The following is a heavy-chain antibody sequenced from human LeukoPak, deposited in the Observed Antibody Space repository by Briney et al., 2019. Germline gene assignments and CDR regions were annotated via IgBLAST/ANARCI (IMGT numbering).Heavy chain of an antibody. CDR3: ARIGYSSSSFDY. CDR2: IKEGGSVK. J-gene: IGHJ4*02. V-gene: IGHV3-7*01. Sequence: GGSLRLSCAASGFTFSHYWMSRVRQAPGKGLEWLANIKEGGSVKYYVDSVKGRFTISRDNAKNSPYLQMNSLRAEDTAVYYCARIGYSSSSFDYWGQGALVTVSS. CDR1: GFTFSHYW. D-gene: IGHD6-6*01.